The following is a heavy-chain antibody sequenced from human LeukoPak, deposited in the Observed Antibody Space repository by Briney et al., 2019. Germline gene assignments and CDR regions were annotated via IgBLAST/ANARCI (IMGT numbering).Heavy chain of an antibody. D-gene: IGHD3-10*01. V-gene: IGHV4-34*01. CDR3: ATGTSMVRGGTET. CDR2: INHSGST. J-gene: IGHJ5*02. Sequence: SETLSLTCAVYGGSFSGYYWSWIRQPPGKGLEWIGEINHSGSTNYNPSLKSRVTISVDTSKNQFSLKLSSVTAADTAVYYCATGTSMVRGGTETWGQGTLVTVSS. CDR1: GGSFSGYY.